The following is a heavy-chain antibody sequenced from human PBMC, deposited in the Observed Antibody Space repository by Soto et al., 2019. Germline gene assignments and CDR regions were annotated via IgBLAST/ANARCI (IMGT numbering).Heavy chain of an antibody. CDR3: VRVGRLVGY. D-gene: IGHD2-15*01. CDR1: GFTFSTYW. CDR2: IKEDGSEK. Sequence: EVQLVESGGGLVQPGGSLRLSCTASGFTFSTYWMSWVRQAPGKGLGWVANIKEDGSEKYYVDSVKGRFSISRDNARSSLYLQMNSLRSEDTAVYYCVRVGRLVGYWGQGTQFTVSS. V-gene: IGHV3-7*03. J-gene: IGHJ4*02.